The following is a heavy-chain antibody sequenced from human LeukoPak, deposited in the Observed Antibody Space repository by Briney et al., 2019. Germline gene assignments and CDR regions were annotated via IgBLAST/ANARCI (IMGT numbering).Heavy chain of an antibody. CDR2: IRSKANSYAT. J-gene: IGHJ5*02. CDR3: SYYYDSSGYYVSWFDP. D-gene: IGHD3-22*01. V-gene: IGHV3-73*01. CDR1: GFTFSGSA. Sequence: GGSLRLSCAASGFTFSGSAMHWVRQASGKGLEWVGRIRSKANSYATAYAASAKGRFTISRDDSKNTAYLQMNSLKTEDTAVYYCSYYYDSSGYYVSWFDPWGQGTLVTVSS.